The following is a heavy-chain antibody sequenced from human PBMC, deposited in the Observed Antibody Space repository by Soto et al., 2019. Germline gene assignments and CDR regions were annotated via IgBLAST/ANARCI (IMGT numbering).Heavy chain of an antibody. J-gene: IGHJ6*02. CDR1: GGSLRGYY. CDR3: ARSMNRNSLYGVDV. CDR2: INHRGSS. V-gene: IGHV4-34*01. Sequence: SETLSLTCAVNGGSLRGYYWSWIRQSPGKGLEWIGEINHRGSSDYDPSLKSRVTLSIDASMNHVTLELTSVTAAHTAVYYCARSMNRNSLYGVDVWGQGTAVTVSS. D-gene: IGHD1-7*01.